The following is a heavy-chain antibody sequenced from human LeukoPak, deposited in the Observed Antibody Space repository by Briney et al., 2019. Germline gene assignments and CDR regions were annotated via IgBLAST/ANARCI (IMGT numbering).Heavy chain of an antibody. V-gene: IGHV1-46*01. CDR1: GYTFTSYY. Sequence: VASVKVSCKASGYTFTSYYMHWVRQAPGQGLEWMGIINPSGGSTSYAQKFQGRVTITADEPTRTAYMELAYVRSDDTAVYYCTIIPNVILFTHYFEYWGQGTLVTVSS. CDR3: TIIPNVILFTHYFEY. J-gene: IGHJ4*02. CDR2: INPSGGST. D-gene: IGHD2-21*01.